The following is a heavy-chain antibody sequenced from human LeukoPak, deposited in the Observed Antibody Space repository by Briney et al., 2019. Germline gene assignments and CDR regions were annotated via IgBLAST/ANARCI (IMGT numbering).Heavy chain of an antibody. V-gene: IGHV1-2*02. Sequence: GASVKVSCKASGYTFTGYYMHWVRQAPGQGLEWMGWINPNSGGTNYAQKFQGRVTMTRDTSISTAYMELSRLRSDDTAVYYCARDTAMVTYWFDPWGQGTLVTV. CDR2: INPNSGGT. D-gene: IGHD5-18*01. CDR3: ARDTAMVTYWFDP. CDR1: GYTFTGYY. J-gene: IGHJ5*02.